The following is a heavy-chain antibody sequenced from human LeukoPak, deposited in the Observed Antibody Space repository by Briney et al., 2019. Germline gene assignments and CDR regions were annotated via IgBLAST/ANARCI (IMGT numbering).Heavy chain of an antibody. CDR3: ALVGATGGFDY. V-gene: IGHV1-2*02. CDR2: INPNSGGT. Sequence: ASVKVSCKASGGTFSSYAISWVRQAPGQGLEWMGWINPNSGGTNYAQKFQGRVAMTRDTSISTAYMELSRLRSDDTAVYYCALVGATGGFDYWGQGTLVTVSS. CDR1: GGTFSSYA. J-gene: IGHJ4*02. D-gene: IGHD1-26*01.